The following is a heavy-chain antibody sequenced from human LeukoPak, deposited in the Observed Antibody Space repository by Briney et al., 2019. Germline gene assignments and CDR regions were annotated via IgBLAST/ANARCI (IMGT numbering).Heavy chain of an antibody. D-gene: IGHD1-7*01. J-gene: IGHJ3*02. CDR2: IYTGDSDT. CDR3: ASRRGELTRDAFDI. CDR1: GYTFTSFF. Sequence: GESLKISCKASGYTFTSFFIGWVRQMPGQGLEWMGIIYTGDSDTRYSPSFQGQVTISVDKSISTAYLQWRSLKASDTAIYYCASRRGELTRDAFDIWGQGTMVTVSS. V-gene: IGHV5-51*01.